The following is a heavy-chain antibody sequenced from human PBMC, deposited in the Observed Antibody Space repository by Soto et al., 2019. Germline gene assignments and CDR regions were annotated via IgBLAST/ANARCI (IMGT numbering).Heavy chain of an antibody. V-gene: IGHV4-34*04. D-gene: IGHD3-16*01. Sequence: SETRSRTCAVSGASLSGFYGSWISQSPGKGLEWIGEIDYSGITNHNTAIKTRATMSVDTSKNQFSLNLRSVTAAYTAVYYCARDYDGFDYWGPGTLVTVSS. CDR2: IDYSGIT. J-gene: IGHJ4*02. CDR1: GASLSGFY. CDR3: ARDYDGFDY.